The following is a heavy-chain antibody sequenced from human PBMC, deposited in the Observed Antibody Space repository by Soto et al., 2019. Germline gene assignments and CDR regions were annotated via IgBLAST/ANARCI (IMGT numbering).Heavy chain of an antibody. CDR2: ISAHNGNT. V-gene: IGHV1-18*01. Sequence: QVHLVQSGAEVKKPGASVKVSCKASGYTFTSYGITWVRQAPGQGLEWMGWISAHNGNTDYAQKLQGRVIVTRDTSTSTAYMELRSPISDAPAVYYCARGRYGDYWGQGALVTVSS. J-gene: IGHJ4*02. CDR1: GYTFTSYG. CDR3: ARGRYGDY. D-gene: IGHD1-1*01.